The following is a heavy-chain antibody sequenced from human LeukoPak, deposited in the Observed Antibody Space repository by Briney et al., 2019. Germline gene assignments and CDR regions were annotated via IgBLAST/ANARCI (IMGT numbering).Heavy chain of an antibody. J-gene: IGHJ4*02. CDR3: AMSPGYGSGDY. CDR2: IIPIFGTA. V-gene: IGHV1-69*13. Sequence: SVNVSCKASGGTFSSYAISWVRQAPGQGLEWMGGIIPIFGTANYAQKFQGRVTITADESTSTAYMELSSLRSEDTAVYYCAMSPGYGSGDYWGQGTLVTVSS. D-gene: IGHD3-10*01. CDR1: GGTFSSYA.